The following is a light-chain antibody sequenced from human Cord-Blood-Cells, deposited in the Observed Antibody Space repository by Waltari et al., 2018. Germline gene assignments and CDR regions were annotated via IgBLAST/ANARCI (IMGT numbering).Light chain of an antibody. CDR1: ALPKQY. CDR3: QSADSSGTYYV. J-gene: IGLJ1*01. Sequence: SYELTQPPSVSVSPGQTARITCSGDALPKQYAYWYQQKPGQAPVLVIYQDSERPSGIPGRFSGSISGTTVTLTISGVQAEDEADYYCQSADSSGTYYVFGTGTKVTVL. CDR2: QDS. V-gene: IGLV3-25*03.